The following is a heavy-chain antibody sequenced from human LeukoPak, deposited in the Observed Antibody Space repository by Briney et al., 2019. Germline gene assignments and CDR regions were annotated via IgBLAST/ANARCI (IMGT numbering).Heavy chain of an antibody. CDR3: ARIGYSGYDYNAFDI. J-gene: IGHJ3*02. D-gene: IGHD5-12*01. CDR1: GGSLSSYY. V-gene: IGHV4-59*01. CDR2: IYYTGST. Sequence: SETLSLTCTVSGGSLSSYYWNWIRQPPGKGLEWIGYIYYTGSTNYNPSVMSRVTMSVDRSKNQFSLKLSSVTAADTAVYYCARIGYSGYDYNAFDIWGQGTMVTVSS.